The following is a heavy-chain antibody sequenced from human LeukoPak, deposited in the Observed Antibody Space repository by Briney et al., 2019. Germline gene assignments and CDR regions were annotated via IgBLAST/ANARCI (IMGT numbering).Heavy chain of an antibody. V-gene: IGHV3-30-3*01. CDR2: ISYDGSNK. Sequence: GGSLRLSCAASGFTFSSYAMHWVRQAPGKGLEWVAVISYDGSNKYYADSVKGRFTISRDNSKNTLYLQMNSLRAEDTAVYYCARDSSSSFDYWGQGTLVAVSS. CDR1: GFTFSSYA. J-gene: IGHJ4*02. CDR3: ARDSSSSFDY. D-gene: IGHD6-6*01.